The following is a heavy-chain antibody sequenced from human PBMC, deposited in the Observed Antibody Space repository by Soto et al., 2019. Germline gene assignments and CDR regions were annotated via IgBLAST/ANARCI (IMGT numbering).Heavy chain of an antibody. Sequence: RGSLRLSCAASGLTFRTHALTWVRQAPGQGLEYVSSITNTGANTFYADSVKGRFTISRDNSKNTLYLQMNSLTAKDTAVYYCVKNVLDRGAESWGRGT. CDR2: ITNTGANT. V-gene: IGHV3-23*01. J-gene: IGHJ2*01. CDR3: VKNVLDRGAES. CDR1: GLTFRTHA. D-gene: IGHD3-10*01.